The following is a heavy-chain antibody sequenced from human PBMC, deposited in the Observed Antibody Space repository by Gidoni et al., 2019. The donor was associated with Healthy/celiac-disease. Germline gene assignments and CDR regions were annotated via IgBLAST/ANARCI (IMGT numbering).Heavy chain of an antibody. CDR2: IYTSGST. D-gene: IGHD1-26*01. J-gene: IGHJ6*02. CDR1: GGSISSGSYY. V-gene: IGHV4-61*02. CDR3: ARQEVGGYYYYYYGMDV. Sequence: ESGPGLVKPSQTLSLTCTVSGGSISSGSYYWSWIRQPAGKGLEWIGRIYTSGSTNYNPSLKSRVTISVDTSKNQFSLKLSSVTAADTAVYYCARQEVGGYYYYYYGMDVWGQGTTVTVSS.